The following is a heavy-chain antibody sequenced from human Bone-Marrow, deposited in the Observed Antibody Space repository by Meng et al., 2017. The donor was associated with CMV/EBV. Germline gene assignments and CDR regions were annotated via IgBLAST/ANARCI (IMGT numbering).Heavy chain of an antibody. D-gene: IGHD3-3*01. J-gene: IGHJ3*01. CDR1: GFTFSRYT. Sequence: GGSLRLSCAASGFTFSRYTVTWVRQAPGKGLEWVSSIDSSSTYIYYADSVQGRFTVSRDNAKNSLHLQMNRLRAEDTAMYYCARIRTTILGMLLTGNGGSALDVWGQGTMFTVSS. V-gene: IGHV3-21*01. CDR3: ARIRTTILGMLLTGNGGSALDV. CDR2: IDSSSTYI.